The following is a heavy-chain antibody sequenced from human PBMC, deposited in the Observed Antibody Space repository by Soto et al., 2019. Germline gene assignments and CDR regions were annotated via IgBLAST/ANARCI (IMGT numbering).Heavy chain of an antibody. CDR3: TRQPGGGYYYYGIDV. V-gene: IGHV4-30-2*01. J-gene: IGHJ6*02. CDR2: IYHSGST. CDR1: GGSISSGGYS. Sequence: SETLSLTCAVSGGSISSGGYSWSWIRQPPGKGLEWIGYIYHSGSTYYNPSLKSRVTISLDTSKKRFSLKLSSVTAADTAVYYCTRQPGGGYYYYGIDVWGQGTTVTVSS. D-gene: IGHD3-16*01.